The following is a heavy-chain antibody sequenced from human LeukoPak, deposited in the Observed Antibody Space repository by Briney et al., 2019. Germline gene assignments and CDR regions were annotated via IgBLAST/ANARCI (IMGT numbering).Heavy chain of an antibody. V-gene: IGHV4-34*01. D-gene: IGHD3-9*01. CDR2: INHSGST. CDR3: ARGPYDILTGPIGMDV. Sequence: SETLSLTCAVYGGPFSGYYWSWIRQPPGKGLEWIGEINHSGSTNYNPSLKSRVTISVDTSKNQFSLKLSSVTAADTAVYYCARGPYDILTGPIGMDVWGKGTTVTVSS. CDR1: GGPFSGYY. J-gene: IGHJ6*04.